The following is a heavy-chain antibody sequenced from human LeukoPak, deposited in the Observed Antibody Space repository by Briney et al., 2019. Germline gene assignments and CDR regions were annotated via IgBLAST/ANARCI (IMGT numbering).Heavy chain of an antibody. Sequence: GGSLRLSCAASGFTFDYYGMSWVRQAPGQGLEWVSSITSSSTYIYYADSVKGRFTISRDNVKNSLYLQMNSLRAEDTAIYYCARDPYNGNYGDYYYYYMDVWGKGTTVTISS. CDR2: ITSSSTYI. D-gene: IGHD1-26*01. J-gene: IGHJ6*03. CDR1: GFTFDYYG. CDR3: ARDPYNGNYGDYYYYYMDV. V-gene: IGHV3-21*01.